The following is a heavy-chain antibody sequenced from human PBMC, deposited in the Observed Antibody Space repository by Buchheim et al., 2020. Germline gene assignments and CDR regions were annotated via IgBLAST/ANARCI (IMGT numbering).Heavy chain of an antibody. V-gene: IGHV3-23*01. D-gene: IGHD3-22*01. Sequence: EVQLLESGGGLVQPGGSLRLSCAASGFTFSSYAMSWVRQAPGKGLEWVSAISGSGGSTYYADSVKGRSTISRDNSKNTLYLQMNSLRAEDTAVYYCWTYYYDSSGYYAGFYYYYYGMDVWGQGTT. CDR3: WTYYYDSSGYYAGFYYYYYGMDV. J-gene: IGHJ6*02. CDR1: GFTFSSYA. CDR2: ISGSGGST.